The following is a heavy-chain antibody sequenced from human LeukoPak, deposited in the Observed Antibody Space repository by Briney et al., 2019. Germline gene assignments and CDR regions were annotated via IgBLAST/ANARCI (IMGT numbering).Heavy chain of an antibody. CDR2: IKQDGSEK. Sequence: GGSLRLSCAASGFTFSSYWMSWVRQAPGKGLEWVANIKQDGSEKYYVDSVKGRFTISRDNAKNSLYLQMNSLRAEDTAVYYCAKDAAYYSYYFDYWGQGTLVTVSS. J-gene: IGHJ4*02. D-gene: IGHD3-22*01. CDR3: AKDAAYYSYYFDY. V-gene: IGHV3-7*01. CDR1: GFTFSSYW.